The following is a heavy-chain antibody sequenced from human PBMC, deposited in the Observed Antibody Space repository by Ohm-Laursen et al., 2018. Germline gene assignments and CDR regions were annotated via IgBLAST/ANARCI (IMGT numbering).Heavy chain of an antibody. CDR1: GFTVSNVY. D-gene: IGHD6-6*01. CDR3: TTDRGITARPIFDS. J-gene: IGHJ4*02. Sequence: GSLRLSCAASGFTVSNVYMSWARQAPGKGLEWVGRSKSKGDGGTTDYAAPVKGRFSISRDDSKNTLYLQMNSLGTEDTAIYYCTTDRGITARPIFDSWGQGTLVTVSS. CDR2: SKSKGDGGTT. V-gene: IGHV3-15*01.